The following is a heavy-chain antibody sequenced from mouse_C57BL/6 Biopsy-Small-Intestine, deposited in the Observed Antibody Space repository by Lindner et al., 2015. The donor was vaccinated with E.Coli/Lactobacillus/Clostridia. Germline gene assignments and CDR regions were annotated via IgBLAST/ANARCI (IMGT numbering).Heavy chain of an antibody. CDR3: TRGSGFAFAY. V-gene: IGHV1-54*01. D-gene: IGHD1-3*01. CDR1: GYTFTTYL. Sequence: VQLQESGAELVRPGTSVKVSCKASGYTFTTYLIEWIRQRPGQGLEWIGLINPGTDGTNFNEDFRGKASLTADRSSATAYLQLNNLTSEDSAVYFCTRGSGFAFAYWGQGTLVTVSA. CDR2: INPGTDGT. J-gene: IGHJ3*01.